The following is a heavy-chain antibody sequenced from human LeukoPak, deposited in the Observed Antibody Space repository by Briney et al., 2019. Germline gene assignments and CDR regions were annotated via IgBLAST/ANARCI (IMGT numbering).Heavy chain of an antibody. V-gene: IGHV4-59*12. Sequence: SETLSLTCTVSGGSISSYYWSWIRQPPEEGLEWIGYIYYSGSTNYNPSLKSRVTMSVDTSKNQFSLKLSSVTAADTAVYYCARDQSGHYYYYYYMDVWGKGTTVTVSS. D-gene: IGHD3-3*01. CDR1: GGSISSYY. CDR2: IYYSGST. CDR3: ARDQSGHYYYYYYMDV. J-gene: IGHJ6*03.